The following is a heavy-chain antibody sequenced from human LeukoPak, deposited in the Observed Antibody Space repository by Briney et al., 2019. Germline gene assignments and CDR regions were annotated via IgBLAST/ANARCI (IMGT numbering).Heavy chain of an antibody. CDR2: IIPIFGTA. Sequence: GASVKVSCKASGGTFSSYAISWVRQAPGQGLEWMGGIIPIFGTANYAQKLQGRITITADESTSTAYMELSSMRSADTAVYYCARALGYCSGGSRSSPGYYYYYMDVWGKGTTVTVSS. J-gene: IGHJ6*03. V-gene: IGHV1-69*01. CDR1: GGTFSSYA. CDR3: ARALGYCSGGSRSSPGYYYYYMDV. D-gene: IGHD2-15*01.